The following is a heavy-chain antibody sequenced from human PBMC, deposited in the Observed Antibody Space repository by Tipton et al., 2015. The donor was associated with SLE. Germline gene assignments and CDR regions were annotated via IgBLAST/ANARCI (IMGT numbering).Heavy chain of an antibody. V-gene: IGHV4-59*08. CDR2: IYYSGST. D-gene: IGHD3-22*01. CDR1: GGSISSHY. Sequence: TLSLTCTVSGGSISSHYWSWIRQPPGKGLEWIGYIYYSGSTNYNPSLKSRVTISVDTSKNQFSLKLSSVTAADTAVYYCASHSSGYHYYLDYWGQGTLVTVSS. J-gene: IGHJ4*02. CDR3: ASHSSGYHYYLDY.